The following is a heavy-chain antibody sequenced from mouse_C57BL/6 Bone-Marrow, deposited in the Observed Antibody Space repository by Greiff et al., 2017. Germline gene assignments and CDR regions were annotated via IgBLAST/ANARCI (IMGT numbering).Heavy chain of an antibody. CDR2: IYPGGGYT. Sequence: QVQLQQSGAELVRPGTSVKMSCKASGYTFTNYWIGWAKQRPGHGLEWIGDIYPGGGYTNYNEKFKGKATLTADKSSSTAYMQFSSLTSEDSANYYCARYGYDRGYYAMDYWGQGTSVTVSS. D-gene: IGHD2-2*01. CDR1: GYTFTNYW. V-gene: IGHV1-63*01. J-gene: IGHJ4*01. CDR3: ARYGYDRGYYAMDY.